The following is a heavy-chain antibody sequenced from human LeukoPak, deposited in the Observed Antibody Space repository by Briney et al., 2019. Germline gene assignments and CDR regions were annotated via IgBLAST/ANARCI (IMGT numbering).Heavy chain of an antibody. CDR1: GGSISSGGYY. V-gene: IGHV4-30-2*01. CDR3: ARVIEVFGVVSDAFDI. D-gene: IGHD3-3*01. CDR2: IYHSGST. Sequence: SQTPSLTCTVSGGSISSGGYYWSWIRQPPGKGLEWIGYIYHSGSTYYNPSLKSRVTISVDRSKNQFSLKLSSVTAADTAVYYCARVIEVFGVVSDAFDIWGQGTMVTVSS. J-gene: IGHJ3*02.